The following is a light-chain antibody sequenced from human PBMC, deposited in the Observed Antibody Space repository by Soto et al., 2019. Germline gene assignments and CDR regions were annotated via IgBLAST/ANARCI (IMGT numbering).Light chain of an antibody. Sequence: EIVLTQSPGTLSLSPGERATLSCRASQSVRSNYLAWYQQKPGQAPRLLIYGASSRATGIPDRFSGTGSGTYFTHTISRLEPEDFAVYYCQQYGGSPYTFGQGTKLEIK. J-gene: IGKJ2*01. CDR3: QQYGGSPYT. V-gene: IGKV3-20*01. CDR1: QSVRSNY. CDR2: GAS.